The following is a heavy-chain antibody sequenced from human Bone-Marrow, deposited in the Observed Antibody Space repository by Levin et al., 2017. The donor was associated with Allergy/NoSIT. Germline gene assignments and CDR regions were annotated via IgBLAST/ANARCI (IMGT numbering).Heavy chain of an antibody. Sequence: GESLKISCAASGFTFSSYAMHWVRQAPGKGLEWVAVISYDGSNKYYADSVKGRFTISRDNSKNTLYLQMNSLRAEDTAVYYCAREYCGGDCWDYWGQGTLVTVSS. J-gene: IGHJ4*02. CDR2: ISYDGSNK. CDR1: GFTFSSYA. CDR3: AREYCGGDCWDY. V-gene: IGHV3-30*04. D-gene: IGHD2-21*02.